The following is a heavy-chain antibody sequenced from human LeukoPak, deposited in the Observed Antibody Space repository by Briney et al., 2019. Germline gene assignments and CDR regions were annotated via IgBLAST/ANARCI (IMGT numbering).Heavy chain of an antibody. J-gene: IGHJ4*02. D-gene: IGHD5-24*01. CDR1: GFTFSSFTFSGHA. V-gene: IGHV3-23*01. Sequence: PGGSLRLSCAASGFTFSSFTFSGHAMSWVRQAPGKGLEWVSTITGNGATTYIADPVKGRYTISRDNAKNPLYLQMNSLRAEDTAVYYCARGGVVEIPSYDFDYWGQGTLVTVSS. CDR3: ARGGVVEIPSYDFDY. CDR2: ITGNGATT.